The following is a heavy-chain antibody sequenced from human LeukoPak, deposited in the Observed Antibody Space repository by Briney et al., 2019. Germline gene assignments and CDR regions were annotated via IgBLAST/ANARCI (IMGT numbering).Heavy chain of an antibody. J-gene: IGHJ5*02. D-gene: IGHD3-9*01. CDR1: GYTFTSYG. CDR2: ISAYNGNT. CDR3: ARDYDILTGYYGRNNWFDP. V-gene: IGHV1-18*01. Sequence: GASVKVSCKASGYTFTSYGISWVQQAPGQGLEWMGWISAYNGNTNYAQKLQGRVTMTTDTSTSTAYMELRSLRSDDTAVYYCARDYDILTGYYGRNNWFDPWGQGTLVTVSS.